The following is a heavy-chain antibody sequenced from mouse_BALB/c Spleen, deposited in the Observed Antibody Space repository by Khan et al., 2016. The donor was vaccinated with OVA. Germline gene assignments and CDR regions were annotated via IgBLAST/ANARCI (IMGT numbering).Heavy chain of an antibody. Sequence: EVQLQESGPDLVKPSQSLSLTCTVTDYSITSGYNWHWIRQFPGNILEWMGYMYYSGSTNYNPSLKSRISITRDTSKNQFFLQLNSVTTEDTATYYSARAGRWFPYWGQGTLVTVSA. J-gene: IGHJ3*01. CDR3: ARAGRWFPY. CDR1: DYSITSGYN. V-gene: IGHV3-1*02. CDR2: MYYSGST.